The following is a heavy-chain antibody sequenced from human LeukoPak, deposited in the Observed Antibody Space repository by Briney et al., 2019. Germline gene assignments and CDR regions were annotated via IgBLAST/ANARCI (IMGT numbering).Heavy chain of an antibody. V-gene: IGHV1-69*05. D-gene: IGHD1-26*01. CDR1: GGTFSSYA. J-gene: IGHJ4*02. CDR2: IIPIFGTA. Sequence: GPSVKVSCKASGGTFSSYAISWVRQAPGQGLEWMGGIIPIFGTANYAQKFQGRVTITTDESTSTAYMELSSLRSEDTAVYYCARDSSVVGATSRYFDYWGQGTLVTVSS. CDR3: ARDSSVVGATSRYFDY.